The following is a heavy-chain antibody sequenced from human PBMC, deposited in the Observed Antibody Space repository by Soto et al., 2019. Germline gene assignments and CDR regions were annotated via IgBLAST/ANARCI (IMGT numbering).Heavy chain of an antibody. CDR3: AKERYYDILAASYSNSGLDV. J-gene: IGHJ6*01. D-gene: IGHD3-9*01. CDR2: VMGSGAYT. Sequence: EVQLLESGGDLVQPGGSLGLSCAASGFTFSAFAMTWVRQPPGQGLEWVSTVMGSGAYTFDADSVKGRFTLSRDNSKATLYRQMNSLRPEDTAVYYCAKERYYDILAASYSNSGLDVWGQGTAVTVSS. CDR1: GFTFSAFA. V-gene: IGHV3-23*01.